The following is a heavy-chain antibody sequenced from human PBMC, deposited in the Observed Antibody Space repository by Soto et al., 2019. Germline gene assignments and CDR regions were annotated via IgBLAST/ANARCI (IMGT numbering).Heavy chain of an antibody. J-gene: IGHJ4*02. CDR3: ARHEVPSGWYFDY. CDR2: IYNSVNT. V-gene: IGHV4-39*01. D-gene: IGHD6-19*01. CDR1: DVSISSDTYS. Sequence: SETLSLTCSVSDVSISSDTYSWGWIRQPPGKGLEWIGSIYNSVNTYYNPSLKSRITISADTSKNQFSLKLSSVTAADTAVYYCARHEVPSGWYFDYWGQGTLVTVSS.